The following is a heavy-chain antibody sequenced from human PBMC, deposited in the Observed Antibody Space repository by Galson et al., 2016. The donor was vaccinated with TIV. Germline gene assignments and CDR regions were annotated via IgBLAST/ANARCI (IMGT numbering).Heavy chain of an antibody. D-gene: IGHD3-22*01. V-gene: IGHV2-70*11. J-gene: IGHJ4*02. CDR3: ARISVYYDCSCHYIPIRFDD. Sequence: PALVKPTQTLTLTCTFSGFSLNTDGMCVNWIRQPPGKALEWLARIDWDDDKSYSPPLKTRLTISKDTSKNQVVLTMTNMDPVDTATYYCARISVYYDCSCHYIPIRFDDWGQGALGTVSS. CDR2: IDWDDDK. CDR1: GFSLNTDGMC.